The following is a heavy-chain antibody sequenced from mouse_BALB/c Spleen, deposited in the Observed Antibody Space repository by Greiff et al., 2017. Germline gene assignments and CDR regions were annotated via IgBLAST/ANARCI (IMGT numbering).Heavy chain of an antibody. V-gene: IGHV1S137*01. Sequence: VQLQQSGAELVRPGVSVKISCKGSGYTFPDYAMHWVKQSHAKSLEWIGVISTYYGDASYNQKFKGKATMTVDKSSSTAYMELARLTSEDSAIYYWAAYGSSYGYAMDYWGQGTSVTVSS. CDR1: GYTFPDYA. J-gene: IGHJ4*01. D-gene: IGHD1-1*01. CDR2: ISTYYGDA. CDR3: AAYGSSYGYAMDY.